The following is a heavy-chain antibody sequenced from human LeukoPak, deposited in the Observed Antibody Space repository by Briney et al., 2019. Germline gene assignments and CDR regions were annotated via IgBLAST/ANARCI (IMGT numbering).Heavy chain of an antibody. CDR2: INWNGGST. CDR1: GFTFDDYG. D-gene: IGHD3-10*01. V-gene: IGHV3-20*04. Sequence: GGSLRLSCAASGFTFDDYGMSWVRQAPGKGLEWVSGINWNGGSTGYADSVKGRFTISRDNAKNSLYLQMNSLRAEDTALYYCAREGYYYGSGRLGAFDIWGQGTVVTVSS. CDR3: AREGYYYGSGRLGAFDI. J-gene: IGHJ3*02.